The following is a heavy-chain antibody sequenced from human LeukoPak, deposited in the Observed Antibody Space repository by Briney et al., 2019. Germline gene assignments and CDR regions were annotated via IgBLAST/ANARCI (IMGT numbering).Heavy chain of an antibody. CDR2: ISVSGGST. D-gene: IGHD5-18*01. V-gene: IGHV3-23*01. CDR3: AKDPPGYSYGAVDAFDA. J-gene: IGHJ3*01. CDR1: GFIFSSYV. Sequence: GGSLSLSCAASGFIFSSYVMIWVRQAPGKGLEWVSGISVSGGSTYYADSVKGRFTISRDNSKSTLYLQMNSLRAEDTAIYYCAKDPPGYSYGAVDAFDAWGQGTLVIVSS.